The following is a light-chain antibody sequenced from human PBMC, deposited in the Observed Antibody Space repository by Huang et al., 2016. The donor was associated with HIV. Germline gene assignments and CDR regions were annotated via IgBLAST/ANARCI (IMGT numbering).Light chain of an antibody. CDR1: QVISND. CDR2: SAS. J-gene: IGKJ2*03. Sequence: IQMTQSPSSLSASVGDRVTITCRASQVISNDLGWYQQKPGKAPRVLIYSASTLQSGVPSRFSGSGSGTNFTLTISSLQSEDFATYYCLHDFTYPYSFGQGTKLEIK. CDR3: LHDFTYPYS. V-gene: IGKV1-6*01.